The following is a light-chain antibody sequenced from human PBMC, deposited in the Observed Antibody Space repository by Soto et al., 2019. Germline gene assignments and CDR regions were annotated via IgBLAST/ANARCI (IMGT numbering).Light chain of an antibody. J-gene: IGLJ3*02. CDR2: EVT. V-gene: IGLV2-8*01. Sequence: QSALTQPPSASGFPGQSVTISCTGSSSDVGGYSHVSWFQQHPGKAPKLIIYEVTKRPSGVPDRFSASKSGNTASLTVSGLQAEYEADYYCSSYAGSATWVFVGGTKLTVL. CDR1: SSDVGGYSH. CDR3: SSYAGSATWV.